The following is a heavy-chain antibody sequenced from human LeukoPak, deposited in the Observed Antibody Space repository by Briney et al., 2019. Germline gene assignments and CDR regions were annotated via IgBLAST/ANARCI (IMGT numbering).Heavy chain of an antibody. CDR3: ARLSTTETGPEY. V-gene: IGHV4-39*01. CDR2: IYYSGST. J-gene: IGHJ6*02. D-gene: IGHD4-17*01. CDR1: GGSISSSSYY. Sequence: SETLSLTCTVSGGSISSSSYYWGWIRQPPGKGLEWIGSIYYSGSTYYNPSLKSRVTISVDTSKNQFSLKLSSVTAADTAVYYCARLSTTETGPEYWGQGTTVTVSS.